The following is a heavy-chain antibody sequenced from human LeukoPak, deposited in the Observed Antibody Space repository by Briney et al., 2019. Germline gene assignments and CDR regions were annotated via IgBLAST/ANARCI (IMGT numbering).Heavy chain of an antibody. CDR1: GFTFSGSA. V-gene: IGHV3-73*01. CDR3: TRSPHQYYYDNYKPHPEGRGLSQ. Sequence: PGGSLRLSCAASGFTFSGSAMHWVRQASGKGLEWVGRIRSKANSYATAYAASVKGRFTISRDDSKNTAYLQMNSLKTEDTAVYYCTRSPHQYYYDNYKPHPEGRGLSQGGQGTLVTVSS. CDR2: IRSKANSYAT. D-gene: IGHD3-22*01. J-gene: IGHJ4*02.